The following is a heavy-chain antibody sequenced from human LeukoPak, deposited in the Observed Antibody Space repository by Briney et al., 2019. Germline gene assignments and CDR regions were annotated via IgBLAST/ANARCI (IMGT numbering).Heavy chain of an antibody. V-gene: IGHV4-34*01. CDR3: ARGKPRRLQLSY. Sequence: PSETLSLTCAVYGGSFSGYYWSWIRQPPGKGLEWIGEVNHSGSTNYNPSLKSRVTISVDTSKNQFSLKLSSVTAADTAVYYCARGKPRRLQLSYWGQGTLVTVSS. CDR2: VNHSGST. D-gene: IGHD5-24*01. CDR1: GGSFSGYY. J-gene: IGHJ4*02.